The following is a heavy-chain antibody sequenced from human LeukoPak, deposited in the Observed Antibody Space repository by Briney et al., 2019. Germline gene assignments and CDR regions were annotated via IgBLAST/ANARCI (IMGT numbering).Heavy chain of an antibody. J-gene: IGHJ4*02. CDR2: INSDGSTT. D-gene: IGHD3-16*01. CDR3: ARDLRGIGDETAY. CDR1: GYTFSTYW. Sequence: GGSLRLSXAAPGYTFSTYWMHWVRQAPGKGLVWVSRINSDGSTTSYADSVKGRFTISRDNAKNTLYLHMNSLRAEDTAVYYCARDLRGIGDETAYWGQGTLVTVSS. V-gene: IGHV3-74*01.